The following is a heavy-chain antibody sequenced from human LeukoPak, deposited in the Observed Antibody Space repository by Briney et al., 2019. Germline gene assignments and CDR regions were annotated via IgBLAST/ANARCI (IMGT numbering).Heavy chain of an antibody. J-gene: IGHJ3*02. D-gene: IGHD5/OR15-5a*01. Sequence: GSLRLSCAASGFTFSSYAMNWVRQAPGKGLEWVSGVSGSGGGTYYADSVKGRFTISRDNSKTTLYLQMNSLRAEDTAVYYCAKDHRVYDKTPPAFDIWGQGTLVTVSS. V-gene: IGHV3-23*01. CDR3: AKDHRVYDKTPPAFDI. CDR1: GFTFSSYA. CDR2: VSGSGGGT.